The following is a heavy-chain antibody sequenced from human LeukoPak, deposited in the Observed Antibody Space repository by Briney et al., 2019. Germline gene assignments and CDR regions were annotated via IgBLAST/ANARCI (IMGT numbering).Heavy chain of an antibody. CDR2: INPKSGGT. Sequence: ASVKVSCKASGYTFTAYYIHWVRQAPGQGLEWMGWINPKSGGTSYAQKFQGRVTMTRDTSISTAYMDLSRLRSDATAVYYCVREGTVTRLRWFDPWGQGTLVIVSS. CDR1: GYTFTAYY. V-gene: IGHV1-2*02. J-gene: IGHJ5*02. CDR3: VREGTVTRLRWFDP. D-gene: IGHD4-17*01.